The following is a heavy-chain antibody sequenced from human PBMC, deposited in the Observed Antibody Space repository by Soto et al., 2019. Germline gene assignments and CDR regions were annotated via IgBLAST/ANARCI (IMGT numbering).Heavy chain of an antibody. CDR3: ARVTPYMVRGADTIDY. V-gene: IGHV1-18*01. J-gene: IGHJ4*02. CDR1: GYTFTSYG. D-gene: IGHD3-10*01. CDR2: ISAYNGNT. Sequence: QVQLVQSGAEVKKPGASVKVSCKASGYTFTSYGISWVRQAPGQGLEWMGWISAYNGNTNYAQKPQGSVTMTTDTSTSTAYMGLRSLRSDDTAVYYCARVTPYMVRGADTIDYWGQGTLVTVSS.